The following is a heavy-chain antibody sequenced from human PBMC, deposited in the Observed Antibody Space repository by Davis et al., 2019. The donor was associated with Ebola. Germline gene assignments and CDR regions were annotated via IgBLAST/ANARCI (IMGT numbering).Heavy chain of an antibody. D-gene: IGHD3-22*01. CDR2: INHSGST. J-gene: IGHJ3*02. V-gene: IGHV4-39*07. Sequence: GSLRLSCTVSGGSISSSSYYWGWIRQPPGKGLEWIGEINHSGSTNYNPSLKSRVTISVDTSKNQFSLKLSSVTAADTAVYYCARGDPDYYDSSGYYWRAFDIWGQGTMVTVSS. CDR1: GGSISSSSYY. CDR3: ARGDPDYYDSSGYYWRAFDI.